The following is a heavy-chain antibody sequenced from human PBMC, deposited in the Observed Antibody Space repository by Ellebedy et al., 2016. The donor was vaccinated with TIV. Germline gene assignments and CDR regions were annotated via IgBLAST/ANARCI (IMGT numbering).Heavy chain of an antibody. D-gene: IGHD6-13*01. CDR2: ITSSSNT. J-gene: IGHJ3*02. CDR3: ARDSDFSSSWYGNAFDI. V-gene: IGHV3-11*06. CDR1: GFKFSDYQ. Sequence: GESLKISCAASGFKFSDYQMSWIRQAPGKGLEWVSYITSSSNTNYADSVKGRFTISRDNAKNSLYLQMNSLRVEDTAVHYCARDSDFSSSWYGNAFDIWGQGTMVTVSS.